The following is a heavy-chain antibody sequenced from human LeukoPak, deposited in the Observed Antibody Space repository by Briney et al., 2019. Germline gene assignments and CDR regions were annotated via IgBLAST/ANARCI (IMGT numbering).Heavy chain of an antibody. D-gene: IGHD3-3*01. CDR2: IGGLGGST. V-gene: IGHV3-23*01. J-gene: IGHJ4*02. CDR3: ARDPGVVAFHYFDF. CDR1: GFTFSSHA. Sequence: GGSLRLSCEASGFTFSSHAMAWVRQAPGKGLEWVSAIGGLGGSTHYADSVKGRFTISRDNSKNTVYLEMNSLRAEDTALYYCARDPGVVAFHYFDFWGQGILVTVSS.